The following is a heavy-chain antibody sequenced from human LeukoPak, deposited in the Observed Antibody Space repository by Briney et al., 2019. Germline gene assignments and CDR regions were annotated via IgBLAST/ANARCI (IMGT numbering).Heavy chain of an antibody. Sequence: SETLSLTCTVSGGSISSSSYYWGWIRQPPGKGLAWIGNIFYSGSTYYNPSLKSRVTISVDTSRSQFSLKLNSVTAADTAVYSCGRLWSGAYYFAYWGQGTLVPVSS. CDR2: IFYSGST. D-gene: IGHD3-10*02. V-gene: IGHV4-39*01. CDR3: GRLWSGAYYFAY. CDR1: GGSISSSSYY. J-gene: IGHJ4*02.